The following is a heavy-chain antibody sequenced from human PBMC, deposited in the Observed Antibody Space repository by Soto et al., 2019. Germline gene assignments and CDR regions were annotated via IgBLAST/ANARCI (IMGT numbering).Heavy chain of an antibody. Sequence: QVQLVESGGGVVQPGRSLRLSCAVSGFTVSTYGMHWVRQAPGKGLEWVAVISRDGGTKYYADSVKGRFNNSRDNSRNTPFLEMNSLRSDDMAVYYCTGEVASGYWGQGTLVTVSS. CDR2: ISRDGGTK. J-gene: IGHJ4*02. CDR3: TGEVASGY. D-gene: IGHD2-8*02. CDR1: GFTVSTYG. V-gene: IGHV3-30*03.